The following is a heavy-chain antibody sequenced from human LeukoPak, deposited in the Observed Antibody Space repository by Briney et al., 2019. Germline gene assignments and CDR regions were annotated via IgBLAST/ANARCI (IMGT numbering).Heavy chain of an antibody. CDR2: IYHSGST. Sequence: KPSETLSLTCTVSGCSISGAYYWGWIRQSPEKGLEWIGSIYHSGSTYYNPPLKSRVTISVDTSKNQFSLKLSSLTAADTAVYYCARGYYYGSGNYWLDPWGQGTLVTVSS. D-gene: IGHD3-10*01. J-gene: IGHJ5*02. CDR3: ARGYYYGSGNYWLDP. CDR1: GCSISGAYY. V-gene: IGHV4-38-2*02.